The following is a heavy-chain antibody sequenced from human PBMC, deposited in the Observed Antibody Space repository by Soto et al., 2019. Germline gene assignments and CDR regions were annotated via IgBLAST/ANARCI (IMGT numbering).Heavy chain of an antibody. CDR1: GFTVSSNY. Sequence: GGSLRLSCAASGFTVSSNYMSWVRQAPGKGLEWVSVIYSGGSTYYADSVKGRFTISRDNPKNTLYLQMNSLRAEDTAVYYCARADTVTTLDYFDYWGQGTLVTVSS. D-gene: IGHD4-17*01. CDR2: IYSGGST. CDR3: ARADTVTTLDYFDY. V-gene: IGHV3-66*01. J-gene: IGHJ4*02.